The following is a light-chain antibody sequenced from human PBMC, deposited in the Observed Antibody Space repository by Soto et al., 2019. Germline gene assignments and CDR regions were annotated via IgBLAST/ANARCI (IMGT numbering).Light chain of an antibody. J-gene: IGLJ1*01. CDR2: ENN. CDR1: SSNIGNNY. Sequence: QSVLTQPPSVSAAPGQKVTISGSGSSSNIGNNYVSWYQQLPGTAPKLLIYENNKRPSGIPDRFSGSKSGTSATLGITGLQTGDEADYYCGTWDSSLSAGYVFGTGTQLTVL. V-gene: IGLV1-51*02. CDR3: GTWDSSLSAGYV.